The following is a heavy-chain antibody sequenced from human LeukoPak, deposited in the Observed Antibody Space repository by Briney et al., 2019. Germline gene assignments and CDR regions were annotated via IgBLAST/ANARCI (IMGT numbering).Heavy chain of an antibody. CDR3: AKTSYCSSTSCLKGAFDI. CDR1: GFTFSSYG. D-gene: IGHD2-2*01. V-gene: IGHV3-30*02. J-gene: IGHJ3*02. Sequence: GGSLRLSCAASGFTFSSYGMHWVRQAPGKGLEWVAFIRYDGSNKYYADSVKGRFTISRDNSKNTLYLQMNSLRAEDTAVYYCAKTSYCSSTSCLKGAFDIWGRGTMVTVSS. CDR2: IRYDGSNK.